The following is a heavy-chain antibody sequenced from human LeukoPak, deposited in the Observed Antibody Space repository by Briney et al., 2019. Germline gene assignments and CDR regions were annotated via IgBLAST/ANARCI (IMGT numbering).Heavy chain of an antibody. V-gene: IGHV1-69*04. J-gene: IGHJ4*02. Sequence: GSSVKVSCKASGGTFSSYAISWVRQAPGQGLEWMGRIIPILGIANYAQKFQGRVTITADKSTSTAYMELSSLRSEDTAVSYCARDLLAVAGTFHWGQGTLVTVSS. CDR3: ARDLLAVAGTFH. CDR2: IIPILGIA. CDR1: GGTFSSYA. D-gene: IGHD6-19*01.